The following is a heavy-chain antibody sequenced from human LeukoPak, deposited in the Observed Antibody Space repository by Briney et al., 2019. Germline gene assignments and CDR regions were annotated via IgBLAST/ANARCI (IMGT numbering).Heavy chain of an antibody. CDR2: IYSSSSHI. V-gene: IGHV3-21*01. CDR1: GFTFSAYT. CDR3: ARRIAAAGTGVGVGFDY. J-gene: IGHJ4*02. Sequence: GGSLRLSCAASGFTFSAYTMNWVRHAPGEGLGWVSTIYSSSSHIFYADSMKSRFTVSRDNAKNSLYLQMNSLRTEDTAVYYCARRIAAAGTGVGVGFDYWGQGTLVTVSS. D-gene: IGHD6-13*01.